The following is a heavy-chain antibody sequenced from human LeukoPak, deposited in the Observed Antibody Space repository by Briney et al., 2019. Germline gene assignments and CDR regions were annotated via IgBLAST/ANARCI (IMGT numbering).Heavy chain of an antibody. D-gene: IGHD6-6*01. CDR1: GFTFSSYA. J-gene: IGHJ4*02. CDR2: ISGSGGST. CDR3: VKGLDYSSSQMDS. Sequence: GGSLRLSCVASGFTFSSYAMSWVRQAPGKGLEWVSAISGSGGSTYYADSVKGRFTISRDNSKNTLYLQMNSLRAEDTAVYYCVKGLDYSSSQMDSWGQGTLVTVSS. V-gene: IGHV3-23*01.